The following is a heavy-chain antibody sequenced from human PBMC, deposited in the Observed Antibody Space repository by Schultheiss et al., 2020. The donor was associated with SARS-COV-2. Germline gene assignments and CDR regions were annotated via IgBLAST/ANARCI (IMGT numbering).Heavy chain of an antibody. CDR1: RFTFSSYA. Sequence: GGSLRLSCSASRFTFSSYAMHWVRQAPGKGLEYVSAISSNGGSTYYADSVKGRFTISRDNAKNSLYLQMNSLKTEDTAVYYCTTVNWDRNWFDPWGQGTLVTVSS. V-gene: IGHV3-64*04. CDR2: ISSNGGST. J-gene: IGHJ5*02. CDR3: TTVNWDRNWFDP. D-gene: IGHD7-27*01.